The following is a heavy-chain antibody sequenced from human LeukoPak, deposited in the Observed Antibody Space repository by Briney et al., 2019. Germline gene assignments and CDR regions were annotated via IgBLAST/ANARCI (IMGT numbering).Heavy chain of an antibody. D-gene: IGHD4-11*01. V-gene: IGHV4-59*01. CDR3: ARVINDYSNYGSIDY. CDR2: IYYSGST. Sequence: SETLSLTCTISSGSISRYYWSWIRQPPGKGLEWIGYIYYSGSTNYNPSLKSRVTISVGTSKNQFSLKLSSVTAADTAVYYCARVINDYSNYGSIDYWGQGTLVTVSS. J-gene: IGHJ4*02. CDR1: SGSISRYY.